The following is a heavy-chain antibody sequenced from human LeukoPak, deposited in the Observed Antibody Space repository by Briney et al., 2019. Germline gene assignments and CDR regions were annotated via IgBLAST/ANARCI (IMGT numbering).Heavy chain of an antibody. J-gene: IGHJ4*02. CDR2: IKQDGSEK. CDR3: AKDTLRVNPYYYDSSGYFSGVDY. CDR1: GFTFSSYW. D-gene: IGHD3-22*01. V-gene: IGHV3-7*03. Sequence: GGSLRLSCAASGFTFSSYWMSWVRQAPGKGLEWVANIKQDGSEKYYVDSVKGRFTISRDNAKNSLYLQMNSLRAEDTALYYCAKDTLRVNPYYYDSSGYFSGVDYWGQGTLVTVSS.